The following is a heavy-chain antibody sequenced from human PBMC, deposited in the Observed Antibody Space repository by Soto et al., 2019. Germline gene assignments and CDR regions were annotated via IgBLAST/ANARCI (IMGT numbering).Heavy chain of an antibody. V-gene: IGHV3-30-3*01. D-gene: IGHD5-18*01. CDR2: ISYDGSNK. CDR1: VFTFSSYA. J-gene: IGHJ4*02. Sequence: GGSLRLSCAASVFTFSSYAMHWVRQSPGKGLEWVAVISYDGSNKYYADSVKGRFTISRDNSKNTLYLQMNSLRAEDTAVYYCARASDAVVTVYGYFDYWGQGTLVTVSS. CDR3: ARASDAVVTVYGYFDY.